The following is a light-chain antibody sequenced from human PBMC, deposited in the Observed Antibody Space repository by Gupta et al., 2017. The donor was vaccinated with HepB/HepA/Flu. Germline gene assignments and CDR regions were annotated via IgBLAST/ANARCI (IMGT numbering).Light chain of an antibody. CDR3: QQGYSTPT. CDR1: QSISSY. CDR2: AAS. V-gene: IGKV1-39*01. Sequence: DMQMTQPPSHPSALVGDRVTITCRASQSISSYLNWYQQKPGKVPKLLIYAASSLQSGVPSRFSGSGSGTDFTLTISSLQPDNFATYYCQQGYSTPTFGQGTRLEIK. J-gene: IGKJ5*01.